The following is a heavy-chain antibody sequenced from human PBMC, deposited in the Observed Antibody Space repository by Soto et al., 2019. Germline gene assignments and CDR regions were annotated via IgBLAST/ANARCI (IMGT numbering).Heavy chain of an antibody. CDR2: ICDSRST. J-gene: IGHJ5*02. CDR1: AGSISSSSYY. V-gene: IGHV4-39*01. Sequence: LSLKCTVSAGSISSSSYYWGWIRQPPGQGLEWIGSICDSRSTYYIPALKSRVAISVDTSKNQFSLKLSSETAADTAVYYCARHPSTATTCWFDPWGQGTLVTVSS. D-gene: IGHD1-7*01. CDR3: ARHPSTATTCWFDP.